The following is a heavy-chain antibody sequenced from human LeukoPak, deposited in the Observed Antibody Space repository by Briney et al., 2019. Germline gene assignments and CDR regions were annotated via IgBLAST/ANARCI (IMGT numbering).Heavy chain of an antibody. J-gene: IGHJ4*02. D-gene: IGHD2-2*02. CDR3: AKSLGTIRHCSSTSCYTYFDY. V-gene: IGHV3-23*01. Sequence: GGSLRLSCAASGFTFSSYAMSWVRQAQGKGLEWVSAISGSGGSTYYADSVKGRFTISRDNSKNTLYLQMNSLRAEDTAVYCAKSLGTIRHCSSTSCYTYFDYWGQGTLVTVSS. CDR1: GFTFSSYA. CDR2: ISGSGGST.